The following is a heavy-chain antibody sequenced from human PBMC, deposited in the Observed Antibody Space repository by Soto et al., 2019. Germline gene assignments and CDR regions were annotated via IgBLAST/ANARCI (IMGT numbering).Heavy chain of an antibody. CDR1: GGSFSGYY. Sequence: SETLSLTCAVYGGSFSGYYWSWIRQPPGKGLKWIGEINHSGSTNYNPSLKSRVTISVDTSKNQFSLRLSSVTAADTAVYYCARGRGITRLNWFDPWGQGTLVTVSS. CDR2: INHSGST. J-gene: IGHJ5*02. D-gene: IGHD3-10*01. V-gene: IGHV4-34*01. CDR3: ARGRGITRLNWFDP.